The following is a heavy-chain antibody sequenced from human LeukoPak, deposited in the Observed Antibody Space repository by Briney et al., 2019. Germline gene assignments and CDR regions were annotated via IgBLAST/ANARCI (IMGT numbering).Heavy chain of an antibody. CDR2: ISAYNGNT. Sequence: ASVKVSCKASGYTFTSYGISWVRQAPGQGLEWMGWISAYNGNTNYAQKLQGRVTMTTDTSTSTAYMELRSLRSDDTAVYYCARTSPWPQKGWFGPWGQGTLVTVSS. J-gene: IGHJ5*02. V-gene: IGHV1-18*01. CDR3: ARTSPWPQKGWFGP. CDR1: GYTFTSYG.